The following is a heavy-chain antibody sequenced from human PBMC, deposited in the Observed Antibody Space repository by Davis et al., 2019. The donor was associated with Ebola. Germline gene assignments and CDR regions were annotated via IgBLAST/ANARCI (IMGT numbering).Heavy chain of an antibody. V-gene: IGHV3-33*01. Sequence: SLKTSCAASGFTFSSYGMHWVRQAPGKGLEWAAVIWYDGSNKYYADSVKGRFTISRDNSKNTLYLQMNSLRAEDTAVYYCAREGVAVSIYGMDVWGQGTTVTVSS. J-gene: IGHJ6*02. D-gene: IGHD6-19*01. CDR1: GFTFSSYG. CDR2: IWYDGSNK. CDR3: AREGVAVSIYGMDV.